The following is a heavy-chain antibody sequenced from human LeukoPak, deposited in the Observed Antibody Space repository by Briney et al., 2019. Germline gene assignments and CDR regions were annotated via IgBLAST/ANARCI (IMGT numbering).Heavy chain of an antibody. J-gene: IGHJ5*02. D-gene: IGHD5-12*01. Sequence: ASVKVSCKASGYTFTGYYMHWVRQAPGQGRQWMGRINPTGGGTIYAQDFQGGLTMTWDTSISTAYMELSSLTSDDTAVYYCARAGRYTPNSGYALDLWGQGTLVTVSS. CDR2: INPTGGGT. CDR1: GYTFTGYY. CDR3: ARAGRYTPNSGYALDL. V-gene: IGHV1-2*06.